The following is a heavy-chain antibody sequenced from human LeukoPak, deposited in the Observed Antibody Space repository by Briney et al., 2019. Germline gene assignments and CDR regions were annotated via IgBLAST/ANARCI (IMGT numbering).Heavy chain of an antibody. CDR2: ISAYNGST. Sequence: ASVKVSCTASGHTFTGYGISWVRQAPGQGLEWMGWISAYNGSTNYAQKLQVRVTMTTDNSTSTAYMELRSLRSDDTAVYYCARDEGRWDTMVRGVRETTDYWGQGTLVTVSS. CDR1: GHTFTGYG. D-gene: IGHD3-10*01. J-gene: IGHJ4*02. V-gene: IGHV1-18*01. CDR3: ARDEGRWDTMVRGVRETTDY.